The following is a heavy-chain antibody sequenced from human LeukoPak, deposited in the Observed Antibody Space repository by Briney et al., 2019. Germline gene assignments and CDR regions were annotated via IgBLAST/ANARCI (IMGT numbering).Heavy chain of an antibody. J-gene: IGHJ4*02. D-gene: IGHD2-2*01. V-gene: IGHV1-2*02. CDR3: ARWDIVVVPAAGFDY. CDR1: GYTFTGYY. CDR2: INPNRGGT. Sequence: GASVKVSCKASGYTFTGYYMHWVRQAPGRGLEWMGWINPNRGGTNYAQKFQGRVTMTRDTSISTAYMELSRLRSDDTAVYYCARWDIVVVPAAGFDYWGQGTLVTVSS.